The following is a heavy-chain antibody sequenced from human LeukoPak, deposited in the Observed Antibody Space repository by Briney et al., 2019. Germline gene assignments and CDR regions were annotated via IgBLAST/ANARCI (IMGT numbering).Heavy chain of an antibody. Sequence: PGGSLRLSCAASGFTFSSHGMSWLRQAPGKGLEWVSAISGSGGSTYYADSVKGRFTISRDNSKYTLYLQMNSLRAEDTAVYYCAKRAAYSRSSLVLPFDAFDLWGQGTMVTVSS. CDR3: AKRAAYSRSSLVLPFDAFDL. CDR1: GFTFSSHG. J-gene: IGHJ3*01. CDR2: ISGSGGST. V-gene: IGHV3-23*01. D-gene: IGHD6-6*01.